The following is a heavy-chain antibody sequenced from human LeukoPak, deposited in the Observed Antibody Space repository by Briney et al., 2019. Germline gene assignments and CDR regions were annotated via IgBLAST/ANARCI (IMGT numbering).Heavy chain of an antibody. Sequence: SETLSLTCTVSGGSISSYYWSWIRQPPGKGLEWIGYIYYGGGTNYNPSLKSRVTISVDTSKNQLSLKLSSVTAADTAVYYCARDEIVVVPAAISGASRYYYYYYGMDVWGQGTTVTVSS. V-gene: IGHV4-59*01. CDR3: ARDEIVVVPAAISGASRYYYYYYGMDV. CDR2: IYYGGGT. CDR1: GGSISSYY. D-gene: IGHD2-2*01. J-gene: IGHJ6*02.